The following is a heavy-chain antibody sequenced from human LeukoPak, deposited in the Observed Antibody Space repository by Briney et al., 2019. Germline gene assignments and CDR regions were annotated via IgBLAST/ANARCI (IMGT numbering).Heavy chain of an antibody. D-gene: IGHD6-19*01. V-gene: IGHV1-18*01. CDR1: GYTFTSNG. CDR3: ARLRGGIYSSRDAFDI. J-gene: IGHJ3*02. Sequence: GASVKVSRRASGYTFTSNGISWVRRAPGQGLEWMAWISPYNGDTTYAQELQGRVTVTTDASTSTAYMELRSLRSDDTAMYFCARLRGGIYSSRDAFDIWGQGTMVTVSS. CDR2: ISPYNGDT.